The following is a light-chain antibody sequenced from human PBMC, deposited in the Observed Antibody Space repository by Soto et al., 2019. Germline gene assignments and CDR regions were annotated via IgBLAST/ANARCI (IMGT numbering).Light chain of an antibody. CDR3: AAWDDSLSGL. V-gene: IGLV1-47*01. Sequence: QSVLTQPPSASGTPGQRVTISCSGSSSNIGSNYVYWHQQLPGTAPKLLIYRNNQRPSGVPDRFSGSKSGTSASLAISGLRSEDEADYYCAAWDDSLSGLFGGGTQLTVL. J-gene: IGLJ2*01. CDR2: RNN. CDR1: SSNIGSNY.